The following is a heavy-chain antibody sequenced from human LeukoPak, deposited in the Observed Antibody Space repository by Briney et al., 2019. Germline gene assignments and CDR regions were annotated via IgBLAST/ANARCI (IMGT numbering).Heavy chain of an antibody. Sequence: SETLSLTCAVSGGSISSSNWWSWVRQPPGKGLEWIGEIYHSGSTNYNPSLKSRVTISVDKSKNQFSLKLSSVTAADTAVYYCARGGDTSGYYYFEYFHHWGQGTLVAVSS. V-gene: IGHV4-4*02. D-gene: IGHD3-22*01. CDR3: ARGGDTSGYYYFEYFHH. J-gene: IGHJ1*01. CDR2: IYHSGST. CDR1: GGSISSSNW.